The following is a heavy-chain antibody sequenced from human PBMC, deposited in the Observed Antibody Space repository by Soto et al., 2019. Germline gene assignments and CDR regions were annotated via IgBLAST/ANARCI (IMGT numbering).Heavy chain of an antibody. CDR3: ARLLTAALFSYDL. D-gene: IGHD2-21*02. Sequence: QITLKESGPTLVKPTQTLTLTCTLSGFSHSTSGVAVGWMRQPPGKALEWLGHIYWNDDKYYSTSLKSRLSLTKDTSKNQVVLTMTNVDPVDTGTYYCARLLTAALFSYDLWGQGTLVTVSS. CDR1: GFSHSTSGVA. V-gene: IGHV2-5*01. J-gene: IGHJ5*02. CDR2: IYWNDDK.